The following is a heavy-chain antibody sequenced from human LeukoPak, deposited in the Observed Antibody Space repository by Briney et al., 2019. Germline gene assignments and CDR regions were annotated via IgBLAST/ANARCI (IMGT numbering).Heavy chain of an antibody. CDR2: FYYSGST. CDR3: ARGPGGYSYGYYFDY. Sequence: SETLSLACAVSGGSISSYYWSWIRQPPGKGLEWIGFFYYSGSTNYNPSLKSRVTISVDTSKNHFSLKLSSVTAADTAVYYCARGPGGYSYGYYFDYWGQGTLVTVSS. D-gene: IGHD5-18*01. J-gene: IGHJ4*02. CDR1: GGSISSYY. V-gene: IGHV4-59*01.